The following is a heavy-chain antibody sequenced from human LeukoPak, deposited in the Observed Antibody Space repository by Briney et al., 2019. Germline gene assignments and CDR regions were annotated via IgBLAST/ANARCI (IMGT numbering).Heavy chain of an antibody. Sequence: SETLSLTCTVSGGSISSYYWSWIRQPPGKGLEWIGYIYYSGSTNYNPSLKSRVTISVDTSKNQFSLKLSSVTAADTAVYYCARGMTGYKGYYFDYWGQGTLATVSS. CDR1: GGSISSYY. D-gene: IGHD3-9*01. J-gene: IGHJ4*02. CDR2: IYYSGST. V-gene: IGHV4-59*01. CDR3: ARGMTGYKGYYFDY.